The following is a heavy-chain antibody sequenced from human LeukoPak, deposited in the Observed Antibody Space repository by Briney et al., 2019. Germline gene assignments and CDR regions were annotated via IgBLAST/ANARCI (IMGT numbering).Heavy chain of an antibody. CDR1: GFTFSSYA. D-gene: IGHD1-26*01. CDR2: ISGSGGST. J-gene: IGHJ4*02. Sequence: GGSLRLSCAASGFTFSSYAMSWVRQAPGKGLEWVSAISGSGGSTYYADSVKGRFTISRDNSKKTLYLQMNSLRAEDTAVYYCAKDKTGIVRAKRPVDYWGQGTLVTVSS. CDR3: AKDKTGIVRAKRPVDY. V-gene: IGHV3-23*01.